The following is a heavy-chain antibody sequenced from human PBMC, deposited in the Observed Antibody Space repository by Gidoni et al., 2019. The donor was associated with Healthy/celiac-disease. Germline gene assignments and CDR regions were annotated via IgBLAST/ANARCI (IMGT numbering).Heavy chain of an antibody. CDR2: IYYSGST. J-gene: IGHJ4*02. CDR1: GCSLRSSSYH. Sequence: QLQLQESGPGLVKPSEHLSLTCTVSGCSLRSSSYHWGWRRQPPGTGLEWIGRIYYSGSTPYNPSLKSRVTISVDTSKNQFSLKLSSVTAADTAVYYCASSSITMIVVVSPNWGQGTLVTVSS. V-gene: IGHV4-39*01. D-gene: IGHD3-22*01. CDR3: ASSSITMIVVVSPN.